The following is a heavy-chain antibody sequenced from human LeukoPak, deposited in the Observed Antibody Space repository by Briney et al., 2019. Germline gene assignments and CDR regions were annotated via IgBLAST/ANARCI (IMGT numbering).Heavy chain of an antibody. CDR3: ARTPNY. Sequence: SETLSLTCTVSGDSRSSGDYFWNWIRQSPGRGLEWIGYIYYSGNTYYNPSLKSRVTISVDRSKNQFSLKLSSVTAADTAVYYCARTPNYWGQGTLVTVSS. J-gene: IGHJ4*02. CDR2: IYYSGNT. V-gene: IGHV4-30-4*08. CDR1: GDSRSSGDYF. D-gene: IGHD2-15*01.